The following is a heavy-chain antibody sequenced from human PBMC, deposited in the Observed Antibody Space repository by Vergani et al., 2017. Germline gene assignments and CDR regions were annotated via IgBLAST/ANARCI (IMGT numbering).Heavy chain of an antibody. Sequence: QVQLVQSGAEVKKPGASVKVSCKASGYTFTGYYMHWVRQAPGQGLEWMGWINPNSGGTNYAQKFQGRVTMTRDTSSTTAYMDLASLTSDDTAIYYCARDHQGPTTLDYWGQGSLVTVSS. D-gene: IGHD1-26*01. CDR2: INPNSGGT. CDR3: ARDHQGPTTLDY. V-gene: IGHV1-2*02. CDR1: GYTFTGYY. J-gene: IGHJ4*02.